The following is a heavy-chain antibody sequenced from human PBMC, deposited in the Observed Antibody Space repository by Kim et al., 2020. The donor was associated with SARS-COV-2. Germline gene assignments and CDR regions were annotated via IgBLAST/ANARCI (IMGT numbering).Heavy chain of an antibody. CDR1: GGSISSSSYY. CDR2: IYYSGST. CDR3: ARPRLSGYYAGDPFD. D-gene: IGHD3-22*01. J-gene: IGHJ3*01. V-gene: IGHV4-39*01. Sequence: SETLSLTCTVSGGSISSSSYYWGWIRQPPGKGLEWIGSIYYSGSTYYNPSLKSRVTISLDTSKNHFSRRLGPWPAETRAVYYFARPRLSGYYAGDPFD.